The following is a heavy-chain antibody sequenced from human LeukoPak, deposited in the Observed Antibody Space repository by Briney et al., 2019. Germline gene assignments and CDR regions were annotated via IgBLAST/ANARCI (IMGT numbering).Heavy chain of an antibody. J-gene: IGHJ4*02. CDR2: INPNTGGT. CDR1: GYTFTNYG. CDR3: AKDVYWYDSSGYAVDY. Sequence: ASVKVSCKASGYTFTNYGITWVRQAPGQGLEWMGWINPNTGGTYYAQNFQGRVTMTRDTSFSTAYMELSRLASDDTAIYYCAKDVYWYDSSGYAVDYWGQGTLVTVSS. V-gene: IGHV1-2*02. D-gene: IGHD3-22*01.